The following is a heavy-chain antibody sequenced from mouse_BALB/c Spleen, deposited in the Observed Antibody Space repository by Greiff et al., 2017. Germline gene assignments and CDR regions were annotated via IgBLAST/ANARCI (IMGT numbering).Heavy chain of an antibody. J-gene: IGHJ2*01. V-gene: IGHV1S56*01. Sequence: VKLMESGPELVKPGASVRISCKASGYTFTSYYIHWVKQRPGQGLEWIGWIYPGNVNTKYNEKFKGKATLTADKSSSTAYMQLSSLTSEDSAVYFCARGGYGYDYWGQGTTLTVSS. CDR1: GYTFTSYY. CDR3: ARGGYGYDY. D-gene: IGHD1-2*01. CDR2: IYPGNVNT.